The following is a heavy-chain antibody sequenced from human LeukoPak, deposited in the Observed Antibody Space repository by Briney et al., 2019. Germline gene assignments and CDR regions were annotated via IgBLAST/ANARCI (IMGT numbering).Heavy chain of an antibody. CDR2: VGENTDT. CDR3: AKYDRGWFDP. Sequence: GGSLRLSCAASGFTFSSYAFSWVRRTPGKGLEWVSIVGENTDTHYADSVKGRFTISRDDSNNALYLQMNSLRAEDTAVYYCAKYDRGWFDPWGQGTLVVVSS. CDR1: GFTFSSYA. J-gene: IGHJ5*02. V-gene: IGHV3-23*01. D-gene: IGHD1-1*01.